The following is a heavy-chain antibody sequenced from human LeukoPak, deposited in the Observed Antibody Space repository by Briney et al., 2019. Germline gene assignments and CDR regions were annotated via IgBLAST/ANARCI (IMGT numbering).Heavy chain of an antibody. J-gene: IGHJ4*02. CDR1: GFTFSSYW. D-gene: IGHD3-3*01. CDR2: INSDVSST. Sequence: GGSLRLSCAASGFTFSSYWMHWVRQAPGKGLVWVSRINSDVSSTSYADSVKGRFTISRDNAKNTLYLQMNSLRAEDTAVYYCARDEQYYDFWSGYYHNLFDYWGQGTLVTVSS. CDR3: ARDEQYYDFWSGYYHNLFDY. V-gene: IGHV3-74*01.